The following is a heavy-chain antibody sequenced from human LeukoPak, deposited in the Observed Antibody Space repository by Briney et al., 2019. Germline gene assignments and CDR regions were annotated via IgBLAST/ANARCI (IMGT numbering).Heavy chain of an antibody. Sequence: SETLSLTCTVSGGSINSGDYYWGWIRQPPGKGLEWIGSIYYSGNTYYNPSLKSRVTISVDTSKNQFSLKLSSVTAADTAVYYCARHSKGRGYFDYWGQGTLVTVSS. CDR2: IYYSGNT. CDR3: ARHSKGRGYFDY. J-gene: IGHJ4*02. V-gene: IGHV4-39*01. D-gene: IGHD3-16*01. CDR1: GGSINSGDYY.